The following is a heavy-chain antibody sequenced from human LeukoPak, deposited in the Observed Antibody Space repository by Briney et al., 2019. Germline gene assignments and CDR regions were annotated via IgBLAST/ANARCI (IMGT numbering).Heavy chain of an antibody. V-gene: IGHV3-74*01. CDR2: INTDGSST. CDR1: GFTFSSYW. J-gene: IGHJ4*02. CDR3: ARDTASSYCGGDCYDDFDY. D-gene: IGHD2-21*01. Sequence: PGGSLRLSCAASGFTFSSYWMHWVRQAPGKGLVWVSRINTDGSSTSYADSVKGRFTISRDNAKNTLYLQMNSLRAEDTAVYYCARDTASSYCGGDCYDDFDYWGQGTLVTVSS.